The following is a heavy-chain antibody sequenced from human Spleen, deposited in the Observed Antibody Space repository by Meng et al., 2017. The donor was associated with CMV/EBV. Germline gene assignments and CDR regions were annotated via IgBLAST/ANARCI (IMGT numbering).Heavy chain of an antibody. CDR1: GYTFSGHY. D-gene: IGHD5-12*01. CDR2: IDPKSGGT. V-gene: IGHV1-2*06. CDR3: ARQRVVATFFDP. J-gene: IGHJ5*02. Sequence: SCKTSGYTFSGHYIHWVRQAPGQGLEWMGRIDPKSGGTKYAQKFQGRVTMTRDTSITTAYMEVNRLRSDDTAVYYCARQRVVATFFDPWGQGTLVTVSS.